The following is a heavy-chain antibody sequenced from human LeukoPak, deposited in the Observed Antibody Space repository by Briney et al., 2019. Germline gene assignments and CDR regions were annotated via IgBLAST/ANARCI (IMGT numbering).Heavy chain of an antibody. V-gene: IGHV1-69*13. Sequence: ASVKVSCKASGYTFTSYDINWVRQATGQGLEWMGGIIPIFGTANYAQKFQGRVTITADESTSTAYMELSSLRSEDTAVYYCASQTTVVKPYYYYYMDVWGKGTTVTVSS. J-gene: IGHJ6*03. CDR1: GYTFTSYD. D-gene: IGHD4-23*01. CDR2: IIPIFGTA. CDR3: ASQTTVVKPYYYYYMDV.